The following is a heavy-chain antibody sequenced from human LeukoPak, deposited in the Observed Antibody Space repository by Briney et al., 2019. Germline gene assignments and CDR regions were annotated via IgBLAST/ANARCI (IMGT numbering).Heavy chain of an antibody. V-gene: IGHV1-3*01. CDR2: INAGNGNT. CDR1: GYTFTSYA. CDR3: ARSLQQPYYYDSSGYPY. Sequence: ASVKVSCKASGYTFTSYAMHWVRQAPGQRLEWMGWINAGNGNTKYSQKFQGRVTITRDTSASTAYMELSSLRSEDTAVYYCARSLQQPYYYDSSGYPYWGQGTLVTVSS. J-gene: IGHJ4*02. D-gene: IGHD3-22*01.